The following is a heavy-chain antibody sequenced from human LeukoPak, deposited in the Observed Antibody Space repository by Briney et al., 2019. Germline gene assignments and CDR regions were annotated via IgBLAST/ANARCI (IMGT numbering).Heavy chain of an antibody. CDR3: ARDLEVLPAYGLVV. D-gene: IGHD2-2*01. CDR2: ISSSSSYI. V-gene: IGHV3-21*06. Sequence: PGGSLRLSCAASGFTFSSYNMNWVRQAPGKGLEWVSSISSSSSYIYYADSVQGRFSISRDNVKNSLFLQMNSLRAEDTAVYYCARDLEVLPAYGLVVWGQGTTVTVSS. J-gene: IGHJ6*02. CDR1: GFTFSSYN.